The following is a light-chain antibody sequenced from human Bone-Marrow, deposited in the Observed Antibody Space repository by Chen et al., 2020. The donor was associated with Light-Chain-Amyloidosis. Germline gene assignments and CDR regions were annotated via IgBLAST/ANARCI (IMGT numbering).Light chain of an antibody. J-gene: IGLJ2*01. CDR2: GNS. V-gene: IGLV1-40*01. CDR1: SSNIGAGYD. CDR3: QSYDSSLSGAHVV. Sequence: QSVLTQPPSVSVAPGQRVTISCTGSSSNIGAGYDVHWYQKLPGTAPKLLFYGNSNRPSVVPDRFSGSKSGTSASLAITGLQAEDEADYYCQSYDSSLSGAHVVFGGGTKLTVL.